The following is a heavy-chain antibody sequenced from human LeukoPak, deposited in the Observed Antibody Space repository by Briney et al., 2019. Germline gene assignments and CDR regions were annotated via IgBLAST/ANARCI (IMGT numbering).Heavy chain of an antibody. CDR1: GFTFSNNW. D-gene: IGHD5-12*01. J-gene: IGHJ4*02. CDR2: INQDGRKE. Sequence: PGGSLRLSCAASGFTFSNNWMSWVRQAPGKGLEWVANINQDGRKEHYMDSVKDRFIISRDNAKNSLSLQMDSLRAEDTAVYYCVRDGGVSGYDLLDYWGQGTLVTVSS. CDR3: VRDGGVSGYDLLDY. V-gene: IGHV3-7*01.